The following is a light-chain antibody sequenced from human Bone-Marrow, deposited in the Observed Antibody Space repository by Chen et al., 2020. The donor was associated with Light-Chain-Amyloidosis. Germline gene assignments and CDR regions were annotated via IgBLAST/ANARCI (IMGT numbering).Light chain of an antibody. J-gene: IGLJ3*02. Sequence: FMLTQPHSVSESPGKTVIISCTRSSGSLATNYVQWYQQCPGSSPTTVIYEDDQRPSGVPDRFSGSIDRSSNSSSLTISGLKTEDEADYYCQSYQGSSQGVFGGGTKLTVL. CDR2: EDD. V-gene: IGLV6-57*01. CDR3: QSYQGSSQGV. CDR1: SGSLATNY.